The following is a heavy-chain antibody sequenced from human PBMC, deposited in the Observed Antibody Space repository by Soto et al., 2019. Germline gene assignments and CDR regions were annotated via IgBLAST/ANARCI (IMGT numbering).Heavy chain of an antibody. Sequence: QLQLQESGPGLVKPSETLSLTCTVSGGSISSSSYYWGWIRQPPGKGLEWIGSIYYSGSTYYNPSLKSRVTISVDTSKNQFSLKLSSVTAADTGVYYCASPKIAFYNWFDPWGQGTLVTVSS. CDR2: IYYSGST. J-gene: IGHJ5*02. CDR3: ASPKIAFYNWFDP. CDR1: GGSISSSSYY. V-gene: IGHV4-39*01. D-gene: IGHD3-3*02.